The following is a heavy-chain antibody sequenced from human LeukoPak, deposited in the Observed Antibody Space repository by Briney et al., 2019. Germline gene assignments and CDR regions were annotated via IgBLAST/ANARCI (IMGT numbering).Heavy chain of an antibody. CDR1: GFTVSSNY. J-gene: IGHJ6*02. CDR2: IYSGGST. D-gene: IGHD1-26*01. Sequence: PGGSLRLSCAASGFTVSSNYMSWVRQAPGKGLEWVSVIYSGGSTYYADSVKGRFTISRDNSKNTLYLQMNSLRAEDTAVYYCARGATTYNYYYYYGMDVWGQGTTVTVSS. V-gene: IGHV3-66*01. CDR3: ARGATTYNYYYYYGMDV.